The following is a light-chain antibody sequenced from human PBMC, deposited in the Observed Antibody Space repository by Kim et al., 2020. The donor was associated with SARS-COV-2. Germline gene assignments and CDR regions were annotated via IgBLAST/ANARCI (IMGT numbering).Light chain of an antibody. J-gene: IGLJ1*01. CDR2: GNS. CDR3: QSYDSSLSGSYV. V-gene: IGLV1-40*01. CDR1: SSNIGAGYD. Sequence: VTISCTGSSSNIGAGYDVHWYQQLPGTAPKLHIYGNSNRPSGVPDRFSGSKSGTSASLAITGLQAEDEADYYCQSYDSSLSGSYVFGTGTKVTVL.